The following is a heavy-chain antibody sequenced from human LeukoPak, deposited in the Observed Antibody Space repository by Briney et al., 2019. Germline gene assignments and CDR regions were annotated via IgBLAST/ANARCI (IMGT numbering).Heavy chain of an antibody. V-gene: IGHV3-33*01. CDR3: VREQYGDDDAFDI. CDR1: GFTFSSYG. J-gene: IGHJ3*02. Sequence: GGSLRLSCAASGFTFSSYGMHWVRQAPGKGLEWVGVIWYDGSNKYYADSVKGRFAISRDNSKNTLSLQMNSLRAEDTAVYYCVREQYGDDDAFDIWGQGTMVTVSS. CDR2: IWYDGSNK. D-gene: IGHD4-17*01.